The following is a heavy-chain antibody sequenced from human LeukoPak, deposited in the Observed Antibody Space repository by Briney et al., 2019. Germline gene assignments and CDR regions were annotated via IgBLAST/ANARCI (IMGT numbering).Heavy chain of an antibody. CDR3: ARVHYCSGGSCPDAFDI. CDR2: ILYSGST. J-gene: IGHJ3*02. CDR1: GRSMSTYS. D-gene: IGHD2-15*01. Sequence: SQSLSLAWPLSGRSMSTYSRSCVRQPPREGLEWIGYILYSGSTNYNPSLKSRVTISVDTSKNQFSLKLSSVTAADTAVYYCARVHYCSGGSCPDAFDIWGQGTMVTVSS. V-gene: IGHV4-59*01.